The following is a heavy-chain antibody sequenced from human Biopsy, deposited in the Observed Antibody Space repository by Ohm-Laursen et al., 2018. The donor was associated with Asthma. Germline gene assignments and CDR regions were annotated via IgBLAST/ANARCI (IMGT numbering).Heavy chain of an antibody. CDR3: ARGRGYCRDGNCYNYYFEN. CDR2: IDYSGTT. V-gene: IGHV4-31*03. D-gene: IGHD2-15*01. Sequence: SQTLSLTCTVSGASISSGGYCWSWIRHHPGSGLEWIGYIDYSGTTYYNPSLKSRVSLSPDTSKNQFSLRLSSLTAADTAVYYCARGRGYCRDGNCYNYYFENWGQGTLVTVSS. CDR1: GASISSGGYC. J-gene: IGHJ4*02.